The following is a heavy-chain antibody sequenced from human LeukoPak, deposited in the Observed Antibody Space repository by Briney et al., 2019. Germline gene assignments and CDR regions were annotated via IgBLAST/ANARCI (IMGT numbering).Heavy chain of an antibody. CDR3: ARGGDIAVAGRGYFDY. CDR1: GFTVSSNY. CDR2: IYSGGST. V-gene: IGHV3-66*01. J-gene: IGHJ4*02. D-gene: IGHD6-19*01. Sequence: GGSLRLSCAASGFTVSSNYMSWVRQAPGKGLEWVSVIYSGGSTYYADSVKGRFTISRDNSKNTLYLQMNSLRAEDTAVYCCARGGDIAVAGRGYFDYWGQGTLVTVSS.